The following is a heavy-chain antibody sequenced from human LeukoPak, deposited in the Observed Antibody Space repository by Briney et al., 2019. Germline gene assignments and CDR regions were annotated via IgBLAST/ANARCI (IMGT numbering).Heavy chain of an antibody. CDR2: IYWNDDK. CDR3: AHSPRWVYYFAY. J-gene: IGHJ4*02. D-gene: IGHD6-13*01. CDR1: GFSLGTRGVG. Sequence: SGPTLFKPPPTLTLTCTFSGFSLGTRGVGVGWIPQPPGKALEWLALIYWNDDKRYSPSLKSRLTITKDTSKNQVVLTMPNMDPVDTATYYCAHSPRWVYYFAYWGQGTLVTVSS. V-gene: IGHV2-5*01.